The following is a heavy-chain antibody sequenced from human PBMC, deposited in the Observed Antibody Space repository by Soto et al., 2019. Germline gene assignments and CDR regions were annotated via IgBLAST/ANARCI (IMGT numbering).Heavy chain of an antibody. V-gene: IGHV1-8*01. Sequence: QVQLVQSGAEVKKPGASVKVSCKASGYTFPSYDINWVRQATGQGLEWMGWMNPNSGNTGYAQKSQSRGTMTRHYSISTDYMELSSLRSEDTAVYYSAREHYGDSAWFDPWGQGTLVTVSS. CDR2: MNPNSGNT. CDR1: GYTFPSYD. D-gene: IGHD4-17*01. CDR3: AREHYGDSAWFDP. J-gene: IGHJ5*02.